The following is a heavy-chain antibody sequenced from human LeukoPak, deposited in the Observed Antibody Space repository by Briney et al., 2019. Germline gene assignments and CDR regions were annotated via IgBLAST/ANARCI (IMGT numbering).Heavy chain of an antibody. Sequence: SETLSLTCTVSGGSISSSSYYWGWIRQPPGKGLEWIGSIYYSGSTYYNPSLKSRVTISVDTSKNQFSLKLSSVTAADTAVYYCARRGYGDYLDYWGQGTLVTVSS. CDR3: ARRGYGDYLDY. CDR1: GGSISSSSYY. D-gene: IGHD4-17*01. J-gene: IGHJ4*02. V-gene: IGHV4-39*01. CDR2: IYYSGST.